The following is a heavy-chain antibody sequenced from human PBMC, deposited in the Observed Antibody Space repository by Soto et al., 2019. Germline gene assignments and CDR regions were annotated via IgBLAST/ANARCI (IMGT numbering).Heavy chain of an antibody. J-gene: IGHJ5*02. Sequence: ASVKVSCKASGYTFTGYYMHWVRQAPGQGLEWMGWINPNSGGTNYAQKFQGRVTMTRDTSISTAYMELSRLRSDDTAVYYCARTEYDSFGDWFDPWGQGTLVTVSS. CDR2: INPNSGGT. CDR3: ARTEYDSFGDWFDP. D-gene: IGHD3-10*01. CDR1: GYTFTGYY. V-gene: IGHV1-2*02.